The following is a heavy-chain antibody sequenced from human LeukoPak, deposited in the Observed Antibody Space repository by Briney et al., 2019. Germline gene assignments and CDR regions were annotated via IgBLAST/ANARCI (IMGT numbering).Heavy chain of an antibody. V-gene: IGHV4-34*01. D-gene: IGHD2-15*01. Sequence: PSETLSLTCAVYGGSFSGYYWSWIRQPPGKGLEWIGAIYYSGSTYNNPSLRSRVTISVDTSKNQFSLKLSSVTAADTAVYYCARVSCGGGSCYDSRGWFDPWGQGTLVTVSS. J-gene: IGHJ5*02. CDR1: GGSFSGYY. CDR2: IYYSGST. CDR3: ARVSCGGGSCYDSRGWFDP.